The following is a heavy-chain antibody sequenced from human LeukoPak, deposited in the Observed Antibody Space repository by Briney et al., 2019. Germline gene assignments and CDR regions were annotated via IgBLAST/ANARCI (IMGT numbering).Heavy chain of an antibody. J-gene: IGHJ5*02. CDR1: GGSISRHY. V-gene: IGHV4-59*11. CDR3: ARGGDIVVVPAANFNWFDP. Sequence: SETLSLTCTVSGGSISRHYWSWIRQPPGKGLEWTGYIYYSGSTNYNPSLKSRVTISVDTSKNQFSLKLSSVTAADTAVYYCARGGDIVVVPAANFNWFDPWGQGTLVTVSS. CDR2: IYYSGST. D-gene: IGHD2-2*01.